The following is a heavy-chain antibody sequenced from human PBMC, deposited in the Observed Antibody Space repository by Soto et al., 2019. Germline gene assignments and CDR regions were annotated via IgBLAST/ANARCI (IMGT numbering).Heavy chain of an antibody. CDR1: GDNFKKNV. Sequence: ASVKVSCKTSGDNFKKNVFTWVRQAPGQGLEWMGGTIPALGKTHYIEKFQGRVTITVDDATRTVYMEVRDLTSEDTAIYYCATGPFRPYAIDVWGQGTTVTVYS. D-gene: IGHD3-10*01. CDR2: TIPALGKT. J-gene: IGHJ6*02. CDR3: ATGPFRPYAIDV. V-gene: IGHV1-69*10.